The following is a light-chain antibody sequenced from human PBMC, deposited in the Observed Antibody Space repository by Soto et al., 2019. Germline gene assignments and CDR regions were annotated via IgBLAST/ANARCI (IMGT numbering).Light chain of an antibody. Sequence: QTVVTQEPSFSVSPGGTVTLTCGLTSGSVSTRNYPSWYQQIPGQAPRTLIYNTNTRSSGVPDRFSGSILGNKAALTITGAPAAYESDYYGALYVGSGSHWVFGGGTKLPVL. CDR1: SGSVSTRNY. J-gene: IGLJ3*02. CDR3: ALYVGSGSHWV. CDR2: NTN. V-gene: IGLV8-61*01.